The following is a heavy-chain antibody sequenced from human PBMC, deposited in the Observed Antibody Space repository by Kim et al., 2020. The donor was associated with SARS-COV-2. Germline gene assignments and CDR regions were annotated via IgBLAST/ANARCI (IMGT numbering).Heavy chain of an antibody. CDR3: ARTYSGYDGDFDY. D-gene: IGHD5-12*01. V-gene: IGHV5-51*01. Sequence: YSPSFQGQVTSSADKSISTAYLQWSSLKASDTAMYYCARTYSGYDGDFDYWGQGTLVTVSS. J-gene: IGHJ4*02.